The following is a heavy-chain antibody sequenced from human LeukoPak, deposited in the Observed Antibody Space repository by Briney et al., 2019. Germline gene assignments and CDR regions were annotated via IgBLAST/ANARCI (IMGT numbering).Heavy chain of an antibody. Sequence: PSETLSLTCTVSGGSISSHYWSWIRQPPGKGLEWIGYIYYSGSTNYNPSLKSRVTISVDTSKNQFSLKLSSVTAADTAVYYCARGRDYYFDYWGQGTLVTVSS. CDR3: ARGRDYYFDY. CDR2: IYYSGST. CDR1: GGSISSHY. J-gene: IGHJ4*02. V-gene: IGHV4-59*11. D-gene: IGHD3/OR15-3a*01.